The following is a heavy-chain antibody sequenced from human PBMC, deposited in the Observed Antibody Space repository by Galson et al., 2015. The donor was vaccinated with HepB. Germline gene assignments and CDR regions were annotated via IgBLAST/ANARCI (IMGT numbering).Heavy chain of an antibody. D-gene: IGHD3-16*01. CDR3: ARLVGWGRFDS. CDR2: IKQDGSEK. CDR1: GFTFSSYW. Sequence: SLRLSCAASGFTFSSYWMVWVRQAPEKGLEWVARIKQDGSEKNYVDSVKGRFTISRDNAENAVHLQMNSLRVEDTAVYDCARLVGWGRFDSWGQGTLVIVSS. J-gene: IGHJ5*01. V-gene: IGHV3-7*01.